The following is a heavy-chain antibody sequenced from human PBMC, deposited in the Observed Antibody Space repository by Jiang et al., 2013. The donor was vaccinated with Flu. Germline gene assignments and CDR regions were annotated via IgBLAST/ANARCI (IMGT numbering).Heavy chain of an antibody. J-gene: IGHJ3*02. CDR1: GFTFSSYG. CDR2: IWYDGSNK. V-gene: IGHV3-33*01. Sequence: VQLLESGGGVVQPGRSLRLSCAASGFTFSSYGMHWVRQAPGKGLEWVAVIWYDGSNKYYADSVKGRFTISRDNSKNTLYLQMNSLRAEDTAVYYCAGDPGGAFDIWGQGQWSPSLQ. D-gene: IGHD3-16*01. CDR3: AGDPGGAFDI.